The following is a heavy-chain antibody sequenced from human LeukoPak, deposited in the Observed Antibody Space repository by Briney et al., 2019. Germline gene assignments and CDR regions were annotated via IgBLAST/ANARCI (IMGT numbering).Heavy chain of an antibody. V-gene: IGHV3-30*02. CDR2: IRYDGSDK. Sequence: GGSLRLSCATSGFIFTDYGMHWGRQAPGKGLEWVAFIRYDGSDKYYADSVKGRFTISRDNSKNTLYLQMNSLRAEDTAVYYCARDRRYYYDSSGYSDWGQGTLVTVSS. CDR3: ARDRRYYYDSSGYSD. D-gene: IGHD3-22*01. CDR1: GFIFTDYG. J-gene: IGHJ4*02.